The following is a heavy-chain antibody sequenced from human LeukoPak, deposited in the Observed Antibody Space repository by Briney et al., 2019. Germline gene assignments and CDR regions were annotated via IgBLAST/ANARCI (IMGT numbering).Heavy chain of an antibody. D-gene: IGHD4-11*01. V-gene: IGHV1-8*03. J-gene: IGHJ4*02. CDR2: MNPNSGNT. CDR1: GYTFTSYD. Sequence: ASVKVSCKASGYTFTSYDINWVLQATGQGLEWMGWMNPNSGNTGYAQKFQGRVTITRNTSISTAYMELSSLRSEDTAVYYCARGERDDYSKNFDYWGQGTLVTVSS. CDR3: ARGERDDYSKNFDY.